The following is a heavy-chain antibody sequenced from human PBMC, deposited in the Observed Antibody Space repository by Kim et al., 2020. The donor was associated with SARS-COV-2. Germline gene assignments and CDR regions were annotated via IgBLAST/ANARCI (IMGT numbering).Heavy chain of an antibody. Sequence: ASVKVSCKVSGYTLTELSMHWVRQAPGKGLEWMGGFDPEDGETIYAQKFQGRVTMTEDTSTDTAYMELSSLRSEDTAVYYCATSSGIIRANWFDPWGQGTLVTVSS. V-gene: IGHV1-24*01. D-gene: IGHD3-10*01. CDR3: ATSSGIIRANWFDP. J-gene: IGHJ5*02. CDR1: GYTLTELS. CDR2: FDPEDGET.